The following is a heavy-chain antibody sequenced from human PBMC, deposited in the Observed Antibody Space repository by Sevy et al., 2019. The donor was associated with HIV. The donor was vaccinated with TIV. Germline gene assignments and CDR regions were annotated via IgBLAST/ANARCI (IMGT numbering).Heavy chain of an antibody. Sequence: SETLSLTCSVSGASISSYYWSWIRQPPEKGLEWIGYIYYTGSTNYNPSLKSRVSVSIDTSNNQFSLKLSSLTAADTAVYYCASTKYRYGSSGYYNSWGQGTLVTVSS. CDR3: ASTKYRYGSSGYYNS. CDR1: GASISSYY. J-gene: IGHJ4*02. D-gene: IGHD3-22*01. CDR2: IYYTGST. V-gene: IGHV4-59*12.